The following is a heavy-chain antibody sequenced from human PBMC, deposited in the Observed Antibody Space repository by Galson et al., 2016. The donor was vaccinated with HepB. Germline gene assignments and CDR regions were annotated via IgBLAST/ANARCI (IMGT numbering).Heavy chain of an antibody. V-gene: IGHV3-30*18. CDR1: GFTFSSYG. CDR3: AKVDSGSYLYYYYYYGMDV. J-gene: IGHJ6*02. D-gene: IGHD1-26*01. Sequence: SLRLSCAASGFTFSSYGMHWVRQAPGKGLEWVAVISYDGSNKYYGDSVKGRFTISRDNSKNTLYLQMNSLRAEDTAVYYCAKVDSGSYLYYYYYYGMDVWGQGTTVTVSS. CDR2: ISYDGSNK.